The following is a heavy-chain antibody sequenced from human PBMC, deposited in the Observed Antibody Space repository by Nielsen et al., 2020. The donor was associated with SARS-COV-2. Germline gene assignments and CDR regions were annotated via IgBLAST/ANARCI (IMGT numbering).Heavy chain of an antibody. Sequence: SCAASGFTFSSYEMNWVRQAPGKGLEWVSYISSSGSTIYYADSVKGRFTISRDNAKNSLYLQMNSLRAEDTAVYYCARDGFYYDSSGLITIWGQGTLVTVSS. J-gene: IGHJ4*02. CDR3: ARDGFYYDSSGLITI. D-gene: IGHD3-22*01. CDR1: GFTFSSYE. V-gene: IGHV3-48*03. CDR2: ISSSGSTI.